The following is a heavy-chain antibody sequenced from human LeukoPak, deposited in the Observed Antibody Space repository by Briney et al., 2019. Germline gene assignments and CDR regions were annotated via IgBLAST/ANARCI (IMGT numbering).Heavy chain of an antibody. J-gene: IGHJ4*02. CDR3: ARGSLGREVSAFFKN. Sequence: SETLSLTCTVSGGSISSYYWSWIRQPPGKGLEWIGYIYDSGSTNYNPSLKSRVTISVDTSENQFSLRLSSVTAADTAVYSCARGSLGREVSAFFKNWGQGILVTVSS. V-gene: IGHV4-59*08. CDR2: IYDSGST. CDR1: GGSISSYY. D-gene: IGHD5/OR15-5a*01.